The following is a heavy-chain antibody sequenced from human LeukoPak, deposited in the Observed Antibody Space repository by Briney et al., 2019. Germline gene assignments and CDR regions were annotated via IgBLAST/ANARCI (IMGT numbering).Heavy chain of an antibody. Sequence: PGGSPRLSCVSSEFTFSDYWMSWVRQAPDKGLEWVANINHDGSATWYVDSVRGRFTISRDNAKNSLHLQMNSLRDEDTAVYYCARAGGPGTVDYWGQGTLVTVSS. CDR2: INHDGSAT. CDR3: ARAGGPGTVDY. V-gene: IGHV3-7*01. D-gene: IGHD3-10*01. CDR1: EFTFSDYW. J-gene: IGHJ4*02.